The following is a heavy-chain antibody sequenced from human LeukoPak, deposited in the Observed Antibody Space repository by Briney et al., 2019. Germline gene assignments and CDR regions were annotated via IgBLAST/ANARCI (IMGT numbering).Heavy chain of an antibody. CDR3: ARDLGSPYYFDY. J-gene: IGHJ4*02. CDR1: GYTFTVYY. V-gene: IGHV1-2*02. CDR2: INPNSGGT. Sequence: ASVKVSCKASGYTFTVYYIHWERQAPGQGPEWMGWINPNSGGTDYAQKFQGRVTMTRDTSITTAYMELSRLRSDDTAVYYCARDLGSPYYFDYWGQGTLVTVSS. D-gene: IGHD1-26*01.